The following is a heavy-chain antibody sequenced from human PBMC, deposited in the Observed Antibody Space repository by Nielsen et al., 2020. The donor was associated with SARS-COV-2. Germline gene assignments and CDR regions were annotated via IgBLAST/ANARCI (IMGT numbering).Heavy chain of an antibody. CDR1: GFTFDDYA. CDR2: ISWNSGSI. J-gene: IGHJ4*02. Sequence: SLKISCAASGFTFDDYAMHWVRQAPGKGLEWVSGISWNSGSIGYADSVKGRFTISRDNAKNTLYLQMNSLRAEDTAVYYCARDGEDKLRFLEWLMDYWGQGTLVTVSS. D-gene: IGHD3-3*01. V-gene: IGHV3-9*01. CDR3: ARDGEDKLRFLEWLMDY.